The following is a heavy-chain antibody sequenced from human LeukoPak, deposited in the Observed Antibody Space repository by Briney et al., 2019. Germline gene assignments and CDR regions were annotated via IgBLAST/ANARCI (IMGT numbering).Heavy chain of an antibody. CDR2: ISGSGTI. CDR3: ASVVYDILTGYHPFDC. CDR1: GGSIHSY. J-gene: IGHJ4*02. Sequence: SETLSLTCTVSGGSIHSYWSWIRQPAGKGLEWIGRISGSGTITYNPALQSRLTISIDTSKNQFSLKLMSVTAADTAVYYCASVVYDILTGYHPFDCWGQGTLVTVSS. V-gene: IGHV4-4*07. D-gene: IGHD3-9*01.